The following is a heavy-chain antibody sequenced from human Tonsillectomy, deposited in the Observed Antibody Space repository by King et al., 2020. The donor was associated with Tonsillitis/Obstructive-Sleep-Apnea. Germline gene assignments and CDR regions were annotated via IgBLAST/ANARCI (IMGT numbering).Heavy chain of an antibody. CDR1: GFSLSTSGVG. CDR3: AHTMAVAFDY. V-gene: IGHV2-5*01. CDR2: IYWYDDK. J-gene: IGHJ4*02. D-gene: IGHD6-19*01. Sequence: TLKESGPTLVKPTQTLTLTCTFSGFSLSTSGVGVGWIGQTPGKALEWLALIYWYDDKRYSPSLNSRPTITKDTSKNQVVLTMTNMDPVDTATYYCAHTMAVAFDYWGQGTLVTVSS.